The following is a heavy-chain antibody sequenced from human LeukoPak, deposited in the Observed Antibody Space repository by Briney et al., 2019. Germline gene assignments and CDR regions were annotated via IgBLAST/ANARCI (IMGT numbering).Heavy chain of an antibody. J-gene: IGHJ4*02. D-gene: IGHD3-10*01. CDR3: AKDLHYYGSGITFDY. CDR2: ISYDGSNK. V-gene: IGHV3-30*18. CDR1: GFTFSSYG. Sequence: PGRSLRLSCAASGFTFSSYGMHWVRQAPGKGLEWVAVISYDGSNKYYADSVKGRFTISRDNSKNTLYLQMNSLRAEDTAVYYCAKDLHYYGSGITFDYWGQGTLVTVSS.